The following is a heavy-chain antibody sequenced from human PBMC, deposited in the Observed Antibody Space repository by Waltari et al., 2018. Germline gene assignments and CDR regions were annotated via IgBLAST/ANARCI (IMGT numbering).Heavy chain of an antibody. J-gene: IGHJ5*02. V-gene: IGHV4-59*01. Sequence: QVQLQESNPGLVKPSETLSLTCTVSGGSLSSYHWSWIRQPPGKGLEWIGDIDYTGTTNVNPALKSRVTISEDTSKIQFSLRRTAVTAADTALYDCARVNGLRGFDPWGQGTLVTVSS. CDR1: GGSLSSYH. D-gene: IGHD2-15*01. CDR3: ARVNGLRGFDP. CDR2: IDYTGTT.